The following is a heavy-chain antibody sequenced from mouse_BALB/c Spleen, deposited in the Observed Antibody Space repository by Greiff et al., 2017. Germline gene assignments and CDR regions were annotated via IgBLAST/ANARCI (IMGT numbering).Heavy chain of an antibody. CDR2: IDPANGNT. CDR1: GFNIKDTY. V-gene: IGHV14-3*02. J-gene: IGHJ3*01. Sequence: EVKLQQSGAELVKPGASVKLSCTASGFNIKDTYMHWVKQRPEQGLEWIGRIDPANGNTKYDPKFQGKATITADTSSNTAYLQLSSLTSEDTAVYYCAHLTGTFAYWGQGTLVTVSA. CDR3: AHLTGTFAY. D-gene: IGHD4-1*01.